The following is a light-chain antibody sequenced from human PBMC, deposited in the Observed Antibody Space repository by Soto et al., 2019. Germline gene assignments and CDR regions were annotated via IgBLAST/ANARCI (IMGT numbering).Light chain of an antibody. V-gene: IGKV1-12*01. CDR1: QSISSW. J-gene: IGKJ4*01. Sequence: DIQMTQSPSSLSASVGDRVTITCRASQSISSWLAWYQQKPGTAPKLMIYAVSKLQSGVPSRFSGSGSGTDFTLTISSLQPEDFATYFCKQSSTFPLTFGGGTKVDI. CDR2: AVS. CDR3: KQSSTFPLT.